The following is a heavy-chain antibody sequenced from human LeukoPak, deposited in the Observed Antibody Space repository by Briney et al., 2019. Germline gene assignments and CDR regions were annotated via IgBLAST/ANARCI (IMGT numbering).Heavy chain of an antibody. CDR2: MYYSGSA. V-gene: IGHV4-59*01. CDR3: ARSLKSNSRDAFDI. J-gene: IGHJ3*02. CDR1: GDSISSYY. D-gene: IGHD2/OR15-2a*01. Sequence: SETLSLTCTVSGDSISSYYWSWIRQPPGKGLEWIGQMYYSGSAKYNPSLRSRATTSVDTSKNQFSLKLGSVTAADTAVYYCARSLKSNSRDAFDIWGQGTMVTVSS.